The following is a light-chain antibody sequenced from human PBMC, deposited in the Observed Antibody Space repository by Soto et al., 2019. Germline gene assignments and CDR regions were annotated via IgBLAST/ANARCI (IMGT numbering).Light chain of an antibody. Sequence: EIVLTQSPATMSLSPGESATLSCRASQSVGSYLAWYQHKPGQSPRLLIYDASNRATGIPARFSGSGSGTDFTLTISSLEPEDFAVYYCQHRSGWWTFGQGTKVDSK. CDR3: QHRSGWWT. CDR1: QSVGSY. V-gene: IGKV3-11*01. CDR2: DAS. J-gene: IGKJ1*01.